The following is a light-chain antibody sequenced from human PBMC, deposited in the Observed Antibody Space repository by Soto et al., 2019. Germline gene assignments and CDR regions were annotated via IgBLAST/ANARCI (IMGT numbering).Light chain of an antibody. Sequence: DIQMTQSPSSVSASVGERVTITCQASQSSATWLAWYQQEPGRAPMLLIYGTSSLQSGVPSRFSGSGSGTDFTLTISSLQPEDFATYYCLQAKSFPYTFGQGTKLEIK. CDR2: GTS. CDR1: QSSATW. V-gene: IGKV1D-12*01. J-gene: IGKJ2*01. CDR3: LQAKSFPYT.